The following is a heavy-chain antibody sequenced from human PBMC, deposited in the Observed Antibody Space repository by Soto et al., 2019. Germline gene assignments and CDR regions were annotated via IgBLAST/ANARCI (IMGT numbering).Heavy chain of an antibody. CDR2: IFSNDEK. Sequence: QVTLKESGPVLVKPTETLTLTCTVSGFSLSNARMGVSWICQPPGKALEWLAHIFSNDEKSYSTSLKSRLTISKDTSKSQVVLTMTNMDPVDTATYYCARLPRYSSSWYDMDVWGQGTTVTVSS. V-gene: IGHV2-26*01. CDR1: GFSLSNARMG. D-gene: IGHD6-13*01. J-gene: IGHJ6*02. CDR3: ARLPRYSSSWYDMDV.